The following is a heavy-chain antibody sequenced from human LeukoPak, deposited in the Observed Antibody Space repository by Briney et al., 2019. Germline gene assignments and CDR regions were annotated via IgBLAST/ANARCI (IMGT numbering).Heavy chain of an antibody. CDR3: ARDNGYCSGGSCYRFDY. Sequence: SETLSLTCTVSGGSISSGSYYWSWVRQPAGKGLEWIGRIYTSGSTNYNPSLKSRVNISVDTSKNQFSLKLRSVTDADTAVYYCARDNGYCSGGSCYRFDYWGQGTLVTVSS. V-gene: IGHV4-61*02. D-gene: IGHD2-15*01. J-gene: IGHJ4*02. CDR2: IYTSGST. CDR1: GGSISSGSYY.